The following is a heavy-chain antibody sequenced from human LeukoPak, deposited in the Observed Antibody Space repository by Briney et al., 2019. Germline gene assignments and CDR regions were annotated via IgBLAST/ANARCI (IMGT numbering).Heavy chain of an antibody. D-gene: IGHD2-2*01. CDR3: ARRGVPAAITWYYYMDV. J-gene: IGHJ6*03. CDR2: IYYSGST. Sequence: PSETLSLTCTVSGGSISSSSYYWGWIRQPPGKGLEWIGSIYYSGSTYYNPSLKSRVTISVDTSKNQFSLKLSSVTAADTAVYYCARRGVPAAITWYYYMDVWGKGTTVTVSS. V-gene: IGHV4-39*01. CDR1: GGSISSSSYY.